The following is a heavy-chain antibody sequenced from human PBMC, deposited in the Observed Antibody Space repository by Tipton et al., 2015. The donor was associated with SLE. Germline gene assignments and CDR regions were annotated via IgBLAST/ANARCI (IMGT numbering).Heavy chain of an antibody. CDR2: FYSGGST. CDR1: GFTFSSYW. Sequence: SLRLSCAASGFTFSSYWMHWVRQAPGKGLEWVSVFYSGGSTVYAGSVRGRFIISRDISKNTLYLQMNSLRAEDTALYYCAKARGVVTRGMDVWGQGTTVTVSS. D-gene: IGHD3-3*01. V-gene: IGHV3-23*03. CDR3: AKARGVVTRGMDV. J-gene: IGHJ6*02.